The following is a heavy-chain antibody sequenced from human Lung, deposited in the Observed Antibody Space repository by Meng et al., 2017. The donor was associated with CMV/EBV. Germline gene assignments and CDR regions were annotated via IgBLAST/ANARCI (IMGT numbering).Heavy chain of an antibody. J-gene: IGHJ4*02. Sequence: QVQLQESGPGLVKPSQTLFLTCTVSGASSSTGYYHWSWIRQPPGKGLEYIGHIYDSRSGTTYYNPSLKSRVTISVDTSNNQFSLKVISVTAADTAVYYCANYRVGAGGQGSWGQGTLVTVSP. V-gene: IGHV4-30-4*08. CDR3: ANYRVGAGGQGS. D-gene: IGHD6-13*01. CDR1: GASSSTGYYH. CDR2: IYDSRSGTT.